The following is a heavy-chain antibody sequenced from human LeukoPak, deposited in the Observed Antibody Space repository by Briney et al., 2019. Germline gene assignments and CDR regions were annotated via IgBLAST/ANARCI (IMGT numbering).Heavy chain of an antibody. Sequence: GASVKVSCKASGYTFASYGISWVRQAPGQGLEWMGWISAYNGNTNYAQKLRGRVTMTTDTSTSTAYMELRSLRSDDTAVYYCARAVTGTTGAYYYYYMDVWGKGTTVTVSS. V-gene: IGHV1-18*01. CDR3: ARAVTGTTGAYYYYYMDV. D-gene: IGHD1-20*01. J-gene: IGHJ6*03. CDR2: ISAYNGNT. CDR1: GYTFASYG.